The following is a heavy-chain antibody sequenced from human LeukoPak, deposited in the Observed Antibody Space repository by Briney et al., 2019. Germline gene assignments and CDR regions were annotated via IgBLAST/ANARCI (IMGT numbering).Heavy chain of an antibody. Sequence: PRASVKVSCKASEYTFTGYYMHWVRQAPGQGLEWMGWMNPNSGNTGYAQKFQGRVTITRNTSISTAYMELSSLRSEDTAVYYCARGPWYYDSSGYSPYYYYYYYMDVWGKGTTVTVSS. CDR2: MNPNSGNT. V-gene: IGHV1-8*03. J-gene: IGHJ6*03. CDR3: ARGPWYYDSSGYSPYYYYYYYMDV. CDR1: EYTFTGYY. D-gene: IGHD3-22*01.